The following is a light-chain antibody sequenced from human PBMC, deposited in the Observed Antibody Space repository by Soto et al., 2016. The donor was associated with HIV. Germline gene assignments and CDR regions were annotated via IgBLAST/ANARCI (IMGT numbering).Light chain of an antibody. J-gene: IGKJ2*01. Sequence: EIQMTQSPSSLSASVGDRVTITCQASQDISRYLNWYQQKPGKAPKVLIRDVSNLEAGVPSRFTGSGYGTHFTFTISSLQPEDIATYYCQQYDNLPSYTFGQGTKLEIK. CDR2: DVS. CDR1: QDISRY. CDR3: QQYDNLPSYT. V-gene: IGKV1-33*01.